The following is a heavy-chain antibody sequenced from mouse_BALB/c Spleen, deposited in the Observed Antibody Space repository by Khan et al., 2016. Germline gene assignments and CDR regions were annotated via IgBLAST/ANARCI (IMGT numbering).Heavy chain of an antibody. D-gene: IGHD1-1*01. J-gene: IGHJ3*01. CDR1: GFAFSSYD. CDR2: ISSGGGST. Sequence: EVELVESGGGLVKPGGSLKLSCAASGFAFSSYDMSWVRQTPEKRLEWVAYISSGGGSTYYPDTVTGRFTISRDNAKNTLYLQMSSLKSEDTAMYYCARHGSSYRFAYWGQGTLVTVSA. V-gene: IGHV5-12-1*01. CDR3: ARHGSSYRFAY.